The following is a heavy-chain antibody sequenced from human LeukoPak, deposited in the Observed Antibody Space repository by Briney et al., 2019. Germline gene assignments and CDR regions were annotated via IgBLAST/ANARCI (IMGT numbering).Heavy chain of an antibody. J-gene: IGHJ6*03. CDR2: IIPIFGTA. D-gene: IGHD2-2*01. V-gene: IGHV1-69*13. Sequence: SVKVSCKASGYTFTGYYIHWVRQAPGQGLEWMGGIIPIFGTANYAQKFQGRVTITADESTSTAYMELSSLRSEDTAVYYCARGSIVVVPAAKGGYYYYYYMDVWGKGTTVTVSS. CDR3: ARGSIVVVPAAKGGYYYYYYMDV. CDR1: GYTFTGYY.